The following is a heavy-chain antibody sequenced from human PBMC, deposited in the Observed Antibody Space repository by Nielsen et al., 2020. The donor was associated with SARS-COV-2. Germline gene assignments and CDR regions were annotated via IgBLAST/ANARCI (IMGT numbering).Heavy chain of an antibody. CDR3: TTVHPTVTTFQAYWYFDL. V-gene: IGHV3-15*01. CDR2: IKSKTDGGTT. Sequence: GESLKISCAASGFTFSNAWVSWVRQAPGKGLEWVGRIKSKTDGGTTDYAAPVKGRFTISRDDSKNTLYLQMNSLKTEDTAVYYCTTVHPTVTTFQAYWYFDLWGRGTLVTVSS. D-gene: IGHD4-17*01. CDR1: GFTFSNAW. J-gene: IGHJ2*01.